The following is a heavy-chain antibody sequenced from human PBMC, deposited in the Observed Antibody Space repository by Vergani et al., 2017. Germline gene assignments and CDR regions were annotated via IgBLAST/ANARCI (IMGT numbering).Heavy chain of an antibody. Sequence: EVQLVESGGGLVKPGGYLRLSCAASGFTFSSYSMNWVRQAPGKGLEWVSSISSSSSYIYYAGSVKGRFTISRDNAKNSLYLQMNSLRAEDTAVYYCARDKAAAQNWFDPWGQGTLVTVSS. J-gene: IGHJ5*02. D-gene: IGHD6-13*01. CDR3: ARDKAAAQNWFDP. CDR2: ISSSSSYI. V-gene: IGHV3-21*01. CDR1: GFTFSSYS.